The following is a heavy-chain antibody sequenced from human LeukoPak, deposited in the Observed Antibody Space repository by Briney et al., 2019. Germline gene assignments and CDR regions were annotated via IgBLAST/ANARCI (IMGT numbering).Heavy chain of an antibody. D-gene: IGHD5-12*01. J-gene: IGHJ5*02. CDR2: ISAYNGNT. V-gene: IGHV1-18*01. Sequence: GASVKVSCKASGYTFTSYGISWVRQAPGQGLEWMGWISAYNGNTNYAQKLQGRVTMTTDTSTSTAYMELRSLRSDDTAVYYCARCLYSGYDVLLVSDRTEENNWFDPWGQGTLVTVSS. CDR3: ARCLYSGYDVLLVSDRTEENNWFDP. CDR1: GYTFTSYG.